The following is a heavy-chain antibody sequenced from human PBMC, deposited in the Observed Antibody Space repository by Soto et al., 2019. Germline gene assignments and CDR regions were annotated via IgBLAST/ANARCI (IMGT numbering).Heavy chain of an antibody. J-gene: IGHJ4*02. D-gene: IGHD4-17*01. CDR2: ISYDGSNK. Sequence: GGSLRLSCAASGFTFSSYGMHWVRQAPGKGLEWVAVISYDGSNKYYADSVKGRFTISRDNSKNTLYLQMNSLRAEDTAVYYCSTLSPYGDYDNYFDYWGQGTLVTVSS. CDR1: GFTFSSYG. V-gene: IGHV3-30*03. CDR3: STLSPYGDYDNYFDY.